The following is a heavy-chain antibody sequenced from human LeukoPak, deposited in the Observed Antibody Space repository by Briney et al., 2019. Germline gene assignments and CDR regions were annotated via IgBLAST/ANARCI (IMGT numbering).Heavy chain of an antibody. CDR3: ARDRGGVHGVMDY. Sequence: PGGSLRLSCAASGFIFSNYGMNWVCQAPGKGLEWVAAISASGSATSYADSVRGRFTISRDNSKSTTYLQMNSLGAEDTAVFYCARDRGGVHGVMDYWGQGTLVTVSS. J-gene: IGHJ4*02. CDR1: GFIFSNYG. D-gene: IGHD3-16*01. CDR2: ISASGSAT. V-gene: IGHV3-23*01.